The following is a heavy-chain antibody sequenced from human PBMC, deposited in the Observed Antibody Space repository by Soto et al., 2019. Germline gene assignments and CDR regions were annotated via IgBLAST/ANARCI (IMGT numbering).Heavy chain of an antibody. V-gene: IGHV4-31*03. CDR2: IYYSGST. D-gene: IGHD6-13*01. CDR3: AREAGSSWYWFDP. Sequence: PSDTLSLTCTVSGGSISIGDWSWIRQHPGKGLEWIGYIYYSGSTYYNPSLKSRVIISVDTSKNQFSLKLSSVTAADTAVYYCAREAGSSWYWFDPWGQGTLVTVSS. CDR1: GGSISIGD. J-gene: IGHJ5*02.